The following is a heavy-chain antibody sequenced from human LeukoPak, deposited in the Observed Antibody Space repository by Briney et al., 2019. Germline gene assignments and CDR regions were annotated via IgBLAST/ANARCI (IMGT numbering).Heavy chain of an antibody. V-gene: IGHV1-2*02. D-gene: IGHD5-12*01. J-gene: IGHJ4*02. CDR1: GYTFTGYY. CDR3: ARDLRLRLMAVGY. Sequence: ASVTVSFKASGYTFTGYYMHWVRQAPGQGLEWMGWINPNSGGTNYAQKFQGRVTMTRDTSISTAYMELSRLRSDDTAVYYCARDLRLRLMAVGYWSRGTVVTVSS. CDR2: INPNSGGT.